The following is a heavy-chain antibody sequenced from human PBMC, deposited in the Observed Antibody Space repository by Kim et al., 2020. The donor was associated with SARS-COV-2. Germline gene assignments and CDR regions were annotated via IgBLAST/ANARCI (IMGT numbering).Heavy chain of an antibody. CDR2: INPNSGGT. Sequence: ASVKVSCKASGYTFTGYYMHWVRQAPGQGLEWMGWINPNSGGTNYAQKFQGWVTMTRDTSISTAYMELSRLRSDDTAVYYCAREAGGEMATITWDYWGQGTLVTVSS. J-gene: IGHJ4*02. CDR1: GYTFTGYY. CDR3: AREAGGEMATITWDY. D-gene: IGHD5-12*01. V-gene: IGHV1-2*04.